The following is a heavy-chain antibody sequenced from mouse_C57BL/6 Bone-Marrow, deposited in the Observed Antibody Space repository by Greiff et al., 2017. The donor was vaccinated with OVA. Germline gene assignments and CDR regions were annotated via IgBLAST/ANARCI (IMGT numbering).Heavy chain of an antibody. J-gene: IGHJ3*01. Sequence: QVQLQQPVAALVTPVASVQLSCKASCYTFTSSWLPLVKQRPGPGLSWIGEIDPSDSYTNYNQKFKGKATLTVDTSSSTAYMQLSSLTSEDSAVYYCARNYLAWFAYWGQGTLVTVSA. V-gene: IGHV1-50*01. D-gene: IGHD1-1*01. CDR1: CYTFTSSW. CDR3: ARNYLAWFAY. CDR2: IDPSDSYT.